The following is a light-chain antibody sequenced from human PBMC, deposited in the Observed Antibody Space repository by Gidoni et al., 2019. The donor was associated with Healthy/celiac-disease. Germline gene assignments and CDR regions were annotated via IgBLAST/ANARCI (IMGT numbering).Light chain of an antibody. CDR3: QQYDGYSWT. V-gene: IGKV1-5*03. Sequence: EIQMTPSPSTLSVSVGDSVTITRPASQGISSWLAWYQQKPGKAPKLRIYTSSSIESGVPSRFSGSGSGTEFTLTISSLQPDDFATYYCQQYDGYSWTFGQGTKVEIK. CDR1: QGISSW. J-gene: IGKJ1*01. CDR2: TSS.